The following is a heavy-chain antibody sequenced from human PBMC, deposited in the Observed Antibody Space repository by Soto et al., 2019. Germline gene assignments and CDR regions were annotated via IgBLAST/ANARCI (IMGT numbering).Heavy chain of an antibody. CDR3: AKDLYVQPPSGWFDP. CDR2: ITGRGDST. J-gene: IGHJ5*02. CDR1: GFPFSDHA. V-gene: IGHV3-23*01. Sequence: PGGSLRLSCAASGFPFSDHAMHWVRQTPGTGLEWVSAITGRGDSTYYADSVKGRFTISRDNSKSTLYLQMMSLRAEDTAVYYCAKDLYVQPPSGWFDPWGQGTVVTVSS. D-gene: IGHD1-26*01.